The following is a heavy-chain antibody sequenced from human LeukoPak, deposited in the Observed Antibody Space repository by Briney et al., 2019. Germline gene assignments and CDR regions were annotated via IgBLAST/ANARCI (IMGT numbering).Heavy chain of an antibody. D-gene: IGHD3-10*01. CDR1: GCSISSYY. J-gene: IGHJ5*02. V-gene: IGHV4-59*12. CDR3: SRPHLTHYSGSDSLQGDL. CDR2: INYSGKT. Sequence: SETLSLTCTVSGCSISSYYWSWIRQPPGKGLEWIGGINYSGKTYYNPSLKRRVTISVDTTKNQFFLLLTSVPAADTPVDYLSRPHLTHYSGSDSLQGDLWGQGSLVSVSS.